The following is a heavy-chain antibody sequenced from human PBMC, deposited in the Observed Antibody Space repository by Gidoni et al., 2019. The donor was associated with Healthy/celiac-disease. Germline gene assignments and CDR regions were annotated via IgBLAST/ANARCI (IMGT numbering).Heavy chain of an antibody. D-gene: IGHD2-2*02. CDR2: IYTSGST. V-gene: IGHV4-4*07. CDR3: ARDRLCPHGSSTSCYNDAFDI. CDR1: GCSISSYY. Sequence: QVQLQESGPGLVKPSETLSLTCTVSGCSISSYYWSWIRQPAGKGLEWIGRIYTSGSTNYNPSLKSRVTMSVDTAKNQFSLKLSSVTAADTAVYYCARDRLCPHGSSTSCYNDAFDIWGQGTMVTVSS. J-gene: IGHJ3*02.